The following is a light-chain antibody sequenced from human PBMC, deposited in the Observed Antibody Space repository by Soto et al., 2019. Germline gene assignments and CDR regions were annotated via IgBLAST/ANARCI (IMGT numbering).Light chain of an antibody. Sequence: QSALTQPPSVSGSPGQSVTISCTGTGSDVGSYNRVSWYQQPPGTAPKLMIYDVSNRPSGVPDRFSGSKSGNTASLTISGLQAEDEADYYCSSYTSSNTHVFGTGTKLTVL. V-gene: IGLV2-18*02. J-gene: IGLJ1*01. CDR2: DVS. CDR1: GSDVGSYNR. CDR3: SSYTSSNTHV.